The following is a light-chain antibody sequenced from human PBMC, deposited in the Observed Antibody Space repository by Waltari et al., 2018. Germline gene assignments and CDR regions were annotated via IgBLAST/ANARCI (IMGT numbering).Light chain of an antibody. CDR1: MLPKKY. V-gene: IGLV3-27*01. Sequence: SSELTQPSSVSVSPGQTARITCSGDMLPKKYTRWFQQKPGQAPVLVLYQDSARPSGIPERFSGYSSGTTVTLTISGAQVEDEADYYCYSTTDNNLGVFGPGTRVTVL. J-gene: IGLJ1*01. CDR3: YSTTDNNLGV. CDR2: QDS.